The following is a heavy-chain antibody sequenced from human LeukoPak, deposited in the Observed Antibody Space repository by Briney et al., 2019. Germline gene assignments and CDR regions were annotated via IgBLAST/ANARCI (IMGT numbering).Heavy chain of an antibody. CDR3: AREGVGGNDGLGY. D-gene: IGHD4-23*01. V-gene: IGHV4-38-2*02. CDR1: GGSINNYY. J-gene: IGHJ4*02. CDR2: IYHSGST. Sequence: SETLSLTCIVSGGSINNYYWGWIRQPPGKGLEWIGSIYHSGSTYYNPSLKSRVTISVDTSKNQFSLKLSSVTAADTAVYYCAREGVGGNDGLGYWGQGTLVTVSS.